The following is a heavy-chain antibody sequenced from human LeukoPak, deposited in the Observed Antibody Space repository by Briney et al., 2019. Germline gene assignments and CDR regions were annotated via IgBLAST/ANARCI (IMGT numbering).Heavy chain of an antibody. CDR3: ARIVVVVAALDY. CDR1: GFTFSSYA. CDR2: TSGSGGST. Sequence: GGSLRLSCAASGFTFSSYAMSWVRQAPGKGLEWVSATSGSGGSTYYADSVKGRFTISRDNSKNTLYLQMNSLRAEDTAVYYCARIVVVVAALDYWGQGTLVTVSS. J-gene: IGHJ4*02. D-gene: IGHD2-15*01. V-gene: IGHV3-23*01.